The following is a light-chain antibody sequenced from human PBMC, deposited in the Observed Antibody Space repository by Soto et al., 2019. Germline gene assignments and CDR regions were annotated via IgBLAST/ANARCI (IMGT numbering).Light chain of an antibody. J-gene: IGKJ1*01. Sequence: DIQMTQSPSSLSASVVDRVTITCQASQDIGYYLNWYQQKPGKAPKRLIYAASSLQSGVPPRFSGSGSGTDFTLTISSLQPEDFATYYCQPSYSTPPWTFGQGAKVDI. CDR2: AAS. V-gene: IGKV1-39*01. CDR3: QPSYSTPPWT. CDR1: QDIGYY.